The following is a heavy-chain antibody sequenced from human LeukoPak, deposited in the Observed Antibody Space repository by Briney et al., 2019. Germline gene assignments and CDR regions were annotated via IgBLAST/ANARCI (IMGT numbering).Heavy chain of an antibody. Sequence: ASVKVSCKASGYTFTSYAMNWVRQAPGQGLEWMGWIDRSTGTKYAQKFQGRVTMTRDTSISTAYMELNRLTSDDTAVYFCAREYSQSYTPLSPWGQGTLVTVSS. D-gene: IGHD3-10*01. CDR2: IDRSTGT. V-gene: IGHV1-2*02. CDR3: AREYSQSYTPLSP. CDR1: GYTFTSYA. J-gene: IGHJ5*02.